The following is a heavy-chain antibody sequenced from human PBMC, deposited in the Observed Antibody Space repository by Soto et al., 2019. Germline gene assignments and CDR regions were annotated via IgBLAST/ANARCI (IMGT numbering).Heavy chain of an antibody. CDR1: GFTFSSYA. Sequence: SGGSLRLSCAASGFTFSSYAMSWVRQAPGKGLEWVSAISGSGGSTYYADSVKGRFTISRDNSKNTLYLQMNSLRAEDTAVYYCAKGPGIAAAATDAFDIWGQGTMVTVSS. J-gene: IGHJ3*02. D-gene: IGHD6-13*01. CDR3: AKGPGIAAAATDAFDI. CDR2: ISGSGGST. V-gene: IGHV3-23*01.